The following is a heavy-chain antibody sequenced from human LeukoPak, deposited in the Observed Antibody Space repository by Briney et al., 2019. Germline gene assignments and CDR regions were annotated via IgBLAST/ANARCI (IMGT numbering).Heavy chain of an antibody. CDR3: ARGQYCSGGSCYRRGYGMDV. CDR2: INHSGST. J-gene: IGHJ6*04. Sequence: SSETLSLTCAVYGGSFSGYYWSWIRQPPGKGLEWIGEINHSGSTNYNPSLKSRVTISVDTSKNQFSLKLSSVTAADTAVYYCARGQYCSGGSCYRRGYGMDVWGKGTTVTVSS. D-gene: IGHD2-15*01. V-gene: IGHV4-34*01. CDR1: GGSFSGYY.